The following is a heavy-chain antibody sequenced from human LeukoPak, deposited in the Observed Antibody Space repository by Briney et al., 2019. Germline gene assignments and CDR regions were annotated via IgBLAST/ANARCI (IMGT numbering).Heavy chain of an antibody. CDR3: VRVGSGATRADTLDL. V-gene: IGHV3-21*01. CDR1: GFTFSAYS. D-gene: IGHD6-19*01. Sequence: PGGSLRLSCAAPGFTFSAYSMNWVRQAPGEGLEWVSSIGAAGGHIYYTDSMKGRFTISRDNAKSSLFLQMNSLRAEDTGIYYCVRVGSGATRADTLDLWGQGTMVTVSS. J-gene: IGHJ3*01. CDR2: IGAAGGHI.